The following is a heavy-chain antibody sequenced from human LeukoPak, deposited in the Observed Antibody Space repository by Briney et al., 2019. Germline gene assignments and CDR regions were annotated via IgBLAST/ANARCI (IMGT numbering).Heavy chain of an antibody. D-gene: IGHD5-18*01. CDR3: AKGIQPIDY. CDR1: GFTFNSYA. CDR2: ISGSDGST. J-gene: IGHJ4*02. Sequence: TGGSLRLSCAASGFTFNSYAMSWVRQAPGKGLEWVSAISGSDGSTYYADSVKGRFTISRDNSKNTLYLQMSSLRAEDTAVYYCAKGIQPIDYWGQGTLVTVSS. V-gene: IGHV3-23*01.